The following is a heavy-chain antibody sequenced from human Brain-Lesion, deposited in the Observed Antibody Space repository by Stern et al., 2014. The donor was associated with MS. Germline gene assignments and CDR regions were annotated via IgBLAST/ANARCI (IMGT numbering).Heavy chain of an antibody. Sequence: QGQLQQWGAGLLKPSETLSLTCGVYGGSFSGYYWTWIRQPPGKGLEWIGEINHSGRINVNPSLGSRVTMSVDTSKHQLSLRLSSATAADTAVYYCARDVGGAFDYWGQGTLVTVSS. CDR2: INHSGRI. J-gene: IGHJ4*02. CDR3: ARDVGGAFDY. D-gene: IGHD2-21*01. V-gene: IGHV4-34*01. CDR1: GGSFSGYY.